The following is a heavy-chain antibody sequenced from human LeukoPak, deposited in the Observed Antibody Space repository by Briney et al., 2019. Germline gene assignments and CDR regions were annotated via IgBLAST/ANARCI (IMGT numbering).Heavy chain of an antibody. V-gene: IGHV1-18*01. CDR2: ISAYNGNT. J-gene: IGHJ5*02. Sequence: ASVKVSCTASGYTFTSYGISWVRQAPGQGLEWMGWISAYNGNTNYAQKLQGRVTMTTDTSTSTAYMELRSLRSDDTAVYYCARAPSSSWYNWFDPWGQGTLVTVSS. CDR1: GYTFTSYG. CDR3: ARAPSSSWYNWFDP. D-gene: IGHD6-13*01.